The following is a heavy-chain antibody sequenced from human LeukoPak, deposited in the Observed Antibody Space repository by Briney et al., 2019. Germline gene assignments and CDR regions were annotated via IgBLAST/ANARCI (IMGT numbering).Heavy chain of an antibody. Sequence: SVKVSCKASGGTFSSYAISWVRQAPGQGLEWMGRIIPIFGTANYAQKFQGRVTITTDESTSTAYMELSSLRSEDTAAYYCASGSGSSYYYYYYMDVWGKGTTVTVSS. D-gene: IGHD1-26*01. CDR2: IIPIFGTA. J-gene: IGHJ6*03. V-gene: IGHV1-69*05. CDR3: ASGSGSSYYYYYYMDV. CDR1: GGTFSSYA.